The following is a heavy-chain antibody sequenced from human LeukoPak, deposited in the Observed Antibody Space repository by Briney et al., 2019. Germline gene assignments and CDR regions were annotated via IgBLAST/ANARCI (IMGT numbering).Heavy chain of an antibody. Sequence: GGSLRLSCAASGFTFSSYWMSWVRQAPGKGLEWVANIKQDGSEKYYVDSVKGRFTISRDNAKNSLYLQMNSLRAEDSAVYYCTKDGLPGGAFDIWGQGTMVTVSS. CDR1: GFTFSSYW. CDR3: TKDGLPGGAFDI. CDR2: IKQDGSEK. D-gene: IGHD2-15*01. J-gene: IGHJ3*02. V-gene: IGHV3-7*03.